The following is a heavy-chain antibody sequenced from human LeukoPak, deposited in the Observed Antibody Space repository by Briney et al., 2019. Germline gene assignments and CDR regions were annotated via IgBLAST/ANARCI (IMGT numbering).Heavy chain of an antibody. CDR1: GYTFTGYY. CDR3: ARDPPYNYDFWSGYYRHYYYGMDI. J-gene: IGHJ6*01. CDR2: INPNSGGT. Sequence: ASLKVSCKASGYTFTGYYMHWVRQAPGQGLEWMGWINPNSGGTNYAQKFQGRVTMTRDTSISTAYMELSRLRSDDTAVYYCARDPPYNYDFWSGYYRHYYYGMDIWGQGTTFTVSS. V-gene: IGHV1-2*02. D-gene: IGHD3-3*01.